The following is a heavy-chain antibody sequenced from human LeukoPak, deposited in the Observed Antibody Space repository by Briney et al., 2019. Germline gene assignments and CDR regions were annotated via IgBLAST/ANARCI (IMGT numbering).Heavy chain of an antibody. V-gene: IGHV3-23*01. CDR2: VSGSGGSR. CDR1: GFTFSSYD. CDR3: ARDRRMRVRGYGKTGTTALDY. Sequence: GGSLRLSCAASGFTFSSYDMSWVRQAPGKGLEWVSGVSGSGGSRNYADSVKGRFTISRDNSEKTLYLQMNSLRAEDTAVYYCARDRRMRVRGYGKTGTTALDYWGQGTLVTVSS. J-gene: IGHJ4*02. D-gene: IGHD1-7*01.